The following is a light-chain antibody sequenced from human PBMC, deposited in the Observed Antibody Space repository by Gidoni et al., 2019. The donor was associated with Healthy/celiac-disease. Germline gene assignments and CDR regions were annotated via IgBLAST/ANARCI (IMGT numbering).Light chain of an antibody. J-gene: IGLJ2*01. CDR1: SSDVGSYNL. CDR3: CSYAGSNNVV. Sequence: QSALTQPASVSGSPGQSITISCTGTSSDVGSYNLVSWYQQQPGKAPKVMIYEVSKRPSGVSNRFSGSKSGNTASLTISGLQAEDEADYYCCSYAGSNNVVFGGGTKLTVL. V-gene: IGLV2-23*02. CDR2: EVS.